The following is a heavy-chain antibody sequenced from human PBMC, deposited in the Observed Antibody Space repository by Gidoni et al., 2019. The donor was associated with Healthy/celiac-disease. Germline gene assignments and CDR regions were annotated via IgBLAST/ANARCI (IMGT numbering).Heavy chain of an antibody. J-gene: IGHJ6*02. Sequence: EVQLVESGGGLVQPGGSLRLSCAASGFTFSSYRINWFRQAPGKGLEWVSYISSSSSTIYYADSVKGRFTISRDNAKNSLYLQMNSLRAEDTAVYYCARDSYYYDSSGYSYYYYGMDVWGQGTTVTVSS. CDR3: ARDSYYYDSSGYSYYYYGMDV. CDR1: GFTFSSYR. D-gene: IGHD3-22*01. CDR2: ISSSSSTI. V-gene: IGHV3-48*04.